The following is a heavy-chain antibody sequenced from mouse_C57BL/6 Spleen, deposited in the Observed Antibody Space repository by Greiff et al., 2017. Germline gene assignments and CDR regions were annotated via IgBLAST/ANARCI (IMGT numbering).Heavy chain of an antibody. J-gene: IGHJ2*01. V-gene: IGHV1-82*01. CDR3: ARHLGIDY. D-gene: IGHD4-1*01. CDR2: IYPGDGDT. CDR1: GYAFSSSW. Sequence: VQLQQSGPELVKPGASVKISCKASGYAFSSSWMNWVKQRPGKGLEWIGRIYPGDGDTNYNGKFKGKATLTADKSSSTAYMQLSSLTSEDSAVYFCARHLGIDYWGQGTTLTVSS.